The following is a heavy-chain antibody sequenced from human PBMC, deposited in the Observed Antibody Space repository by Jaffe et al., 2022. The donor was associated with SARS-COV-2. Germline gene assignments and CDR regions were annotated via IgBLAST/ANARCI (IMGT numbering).Heavy chain of an antibody. J-gene: IGHJ6*03. V-gene: IGHV1-8*01. CDR2: MNPNSGNT. CDR1: GYTFTSYD. CDR3: ARGSGLSGWAYYYYYMDV. Sequence: QVQLVQSGAEVKKPGASVKVSCKASGYTFTSYDINWVRQATGQGLEWMGWMNPNSGNTGYAQKFQGRVTMTRNTSISTAYMELSSLRSEDTAVYYCARGSGLSGWAYYYYYMDVWGKGTTVTVSS. D-gene: IGHD3-10*01.